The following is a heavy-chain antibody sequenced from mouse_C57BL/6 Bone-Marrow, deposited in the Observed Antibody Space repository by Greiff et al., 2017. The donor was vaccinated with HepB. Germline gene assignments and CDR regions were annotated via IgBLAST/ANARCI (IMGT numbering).Heavy chain of an antibody. CDR1: GFTFSSYG. Sequence: EVKLMESGGDLVKPGGSLKLSCAASGFTFSSYGMSWVRQTPDKRLEWVATISSGGSYTYYPDSVKGRFTISRDNAKNTLYLQMSSLKSEETAMYYCARLYYYGVAGDYWGQGTTLTVSS. CDR3: ARLYYYGVAGDY. V-gene: IGHV5-6*01. CDR2: ISSGGSYT. D-gene: IGHD1-1*01. J-gene: IGHJ2*01.